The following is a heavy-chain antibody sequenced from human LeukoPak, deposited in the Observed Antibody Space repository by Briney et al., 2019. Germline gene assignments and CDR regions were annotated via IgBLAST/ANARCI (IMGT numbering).Heavy chain of an antibody. CDR2: ISAYNGNT. D-gene: IGHD6-6*01. CDR3: ARDRIAARPSEFDY. Sequence: GASVKVSCKVSGYTFTSYGISWVRQAPGQGLEWMGWISAYNGNTSYAQKLQGRVTMTTDTSTSTAYMELRSLRSDDTAVYHCARDRIAARPSEFDYWGQGTLVTVSS. V-gene: IGHV1-18*01. CDR1: GYTFTSYG. J-gene: IGHJ4*02.